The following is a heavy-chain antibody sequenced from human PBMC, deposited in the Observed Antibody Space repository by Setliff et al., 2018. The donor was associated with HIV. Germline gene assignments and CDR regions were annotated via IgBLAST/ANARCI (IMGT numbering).Heavy chain of an antibody. D-gene: IGHD1-26*01. V-gene: IGHV1-2*02. CDR1: GYTFTDYY. J-gene: IGHJ3*02. CDR3: ARLGYSGSLVGAFDI. Sequence: ASVKVSCKASGYTFTDYYIHWVRQAPGQGLEWMAWINSASGGTNYAQNFQGRVTVTRDTSINTVYLEVNGLRSDDTAVYYCARLGYSGSLVGAFDIWGQGTMVTVSS. CDR2: INSASGGT.